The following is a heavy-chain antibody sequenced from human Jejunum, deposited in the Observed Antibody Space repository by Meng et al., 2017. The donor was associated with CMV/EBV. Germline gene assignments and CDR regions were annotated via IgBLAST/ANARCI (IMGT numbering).Heavy chain of an antibody. CDR3: TSDSLRY. Sequence: LSCVGSGFTFTNAWMTWVRQAPGKGLEWVGRIKSTTDGGTTDYAAPVKGRFTISKDDSENTVYLQMNSLKTEDAAMYYCTSDSLRYWGQGILVTVSS. CDR2: IKSTTDGGTT. V-gene: IGHV3-15*07. J-gene: IGHJ4*02. D-gene: IGHD3-16*01. CDR1: GFTFTNAW.